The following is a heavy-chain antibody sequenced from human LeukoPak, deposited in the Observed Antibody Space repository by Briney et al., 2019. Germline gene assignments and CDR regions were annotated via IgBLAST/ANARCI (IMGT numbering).Heavy chain of an antibody. D-gene: IGHD3-22*01. CDR3: AKGPGYYDSSGRPSAFDI. J-gene: IGHJ3*02. CDR2: ISGSGGST. V-gene: IGHV3-23*01. CDR1: GFKFSSYA. Sequence: GGSLRLSCAASGFKFSSYAMSWVRQAPGKGLEWVSGISGSGGSTYYADSVKGRFTISRDNSKNTLYLQMNSLRAEDTAVYYCAKGPGYYDSSGRPSAFDIWGQGTMVTVSS.